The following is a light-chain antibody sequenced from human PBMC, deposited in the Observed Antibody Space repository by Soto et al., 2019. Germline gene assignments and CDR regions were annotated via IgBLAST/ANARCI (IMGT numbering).Light chain of an antibody. CDR3: QRYNDWPPWT. CDR1: QNVGTS. V-gene: IGKV3-15*01. J-gene: IGKJ1*01. Sequence: EIVMTQSPATLSVSPGERATLFCRASQNVGTSLAWYQQIPGQPPRLLIHGASIRATGVPARFTGSGSGTEFTLTSSGLQSEDLAVYYWQRYNDWPPWTFGQGTKVEIK. CDR2: GAS.